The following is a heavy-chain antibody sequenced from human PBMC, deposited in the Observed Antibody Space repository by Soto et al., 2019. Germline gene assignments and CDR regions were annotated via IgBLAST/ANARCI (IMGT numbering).Heavy chain of an antibody. D-gene: IGHD2-15*01. J-gene: IGHJ3*02. CDR2: INHSGST. V-gene: IGHV4-34*01. CDR1: GGSFSGYY. Sequence: SETLSLTCAVYGGSFSGYYWSWIRQPPGKGLEWIGEINHSGSTNYNPSLKSRVTISVDTSKNQFSLKLSSVTAADTAVYYCARGHRAAGGAFDIWGQGTMVTVSS. CDR3: ARGHRAAGGAFDI.